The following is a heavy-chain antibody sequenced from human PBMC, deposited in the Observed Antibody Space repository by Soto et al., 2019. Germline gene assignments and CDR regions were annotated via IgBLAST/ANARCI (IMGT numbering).Heavy chain of an antibody. V-gene: IGHV1-18*01. D-gene: IGHD3-22*01. Sequence: QVQLVQSGAEVKKPGASVKVSCKASGYTFTRYGISWVRQAPGQELEWMGWISAYNGNTKYAQKLQGRVTMTTDTXXSTAYMELRSLRSDDTAVYYCARDAVDSSGYSHYYYYGMDVWGQGTTVTVSS. CDR1: GYTFTRYG. CDR3: ARDAVDSSGYSHYYYYGMDV. J-gene: IGHJ6*02. CDR2: ISAYNGNT.